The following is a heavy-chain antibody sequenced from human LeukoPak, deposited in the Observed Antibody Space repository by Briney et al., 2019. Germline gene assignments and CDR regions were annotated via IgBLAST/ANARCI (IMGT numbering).Heavy chain of an antibody. CDR2: IYYSGST. CDR1: CGSISSYY. V-gene: IGHV4-59*01. J-gene: IGHJ4*02. D-gene: IGHD3-22*01. Sequence: SETLSLTCTVSCGSISSYYWSWIRQPPGKGLEWIGYIYYSGSTNYNPSLKSRVTISVDTSKNQFSLKLSSVTAADTAVYYCASRCYYYDSSGCPGYWGQGTLVTVSS. CDR3: ASRCYYYDSSGCPGY.